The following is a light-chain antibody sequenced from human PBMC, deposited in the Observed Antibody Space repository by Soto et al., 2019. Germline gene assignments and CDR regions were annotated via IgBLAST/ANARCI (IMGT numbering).Light chain of an antibody. J-gene: IGKJ1*01. CDR2: GAS. CDR1: QGVSSAY. Sequence: EIVLTQSPGTLSLSPGERATLSCRASQGVSSAYIAWYQQRPGQAPRILIYGASYRAPGIPERFSGSGAGTDFTLTISRLEPEDIAVYYCQQYGRSPRTFGQGTKVEIK. CDR3: QQYGRSPRT. V-gene: IGKV3-20*01.